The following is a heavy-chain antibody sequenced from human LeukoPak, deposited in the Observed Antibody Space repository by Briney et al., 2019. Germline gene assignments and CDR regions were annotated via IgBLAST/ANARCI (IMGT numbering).Heavy chain of an antibody. V-gene: IGHV1-69*04. CDR1: GGTSSSYA. Sequence: WVKVSCKAYGGTSSSYATSWVRRPPGQGLEWMGRIIPILGIANYAQKFQGRVTITADKSTSTAYMELSSLRSEDTAVYYCAVVSSGWYGVDFWGQGTLVTVSS. D-gene: IGHD6-19*01. CDR2: IIPILGIA. J-gene: IGHJ4*02. CDR3: AVVSSGWYGVDF.